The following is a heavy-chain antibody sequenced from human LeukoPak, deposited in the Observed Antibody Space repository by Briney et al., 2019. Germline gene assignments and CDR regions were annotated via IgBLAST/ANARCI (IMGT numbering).Heavy chain of an antibody. CDR3: AKLSQLWSPYDY. CDR1: GFTFSSYW. J-gene: IGHJ4*02. Sequence: GGSLRLSCAASGFTFSSYWMHWVRQAPGKGLVWVSRINSDGSSTSYADSVKGRFTISRDNAKNTLYLQMNSLRAEDTAVYYCAKLSQLWSPYDYWGQGTLVTVSS. CDR2: INSDGSST. V-gene: IGHV3-74*01. D-gene: IGHD5-18*01.